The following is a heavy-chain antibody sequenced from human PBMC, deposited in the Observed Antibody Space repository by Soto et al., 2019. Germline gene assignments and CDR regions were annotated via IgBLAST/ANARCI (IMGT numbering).Heavy chain of an antibody. V-gene: IGHV4-34*01. CDR3: ARHYYDSSGYYRSPLGL. Sequence: PSETLSLTCAVYGASFGGFYWRWIRQTPGKGLEWIGEINPSGGTNYHSSLKSRVTISIDTSKNHFSLKLSSLTAADTAVYYCARHYYDSSGYYRSPLGLWGQGTPVTVS. CDR1: GASFGGFY. CDR2: INPSGGT. D-gene: IGHD3-22*01. J-gene: IGHJ4*02.